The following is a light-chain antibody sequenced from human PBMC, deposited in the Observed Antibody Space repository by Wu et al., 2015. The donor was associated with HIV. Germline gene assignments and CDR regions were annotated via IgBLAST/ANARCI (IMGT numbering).Light chain of an antibody. CDR2: DAS. CDR3: QQYGTSSIT. Sequence: EIVLTQSPATLSLSPGERATLSCRASQSVSSFLAWYQQKPGQAPRLLIYDASNRATGIPARFRGSGSGTDFTLTISSLEPEDFAVYYCQQYGTSSITFGQGTRLEIK. J-gene: IGKJ5*01. V-gene: IGKV3-11*01. CDR1: QSVSSF.